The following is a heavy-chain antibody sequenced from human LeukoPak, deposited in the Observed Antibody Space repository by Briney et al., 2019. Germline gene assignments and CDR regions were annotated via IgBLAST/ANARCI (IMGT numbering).Heavy chain of an antibody. CDR2: IIGSGDII. CDR3: ARSARSFDY. CDR1: GFTFSSYE. J-gene: IGHJ4*02. Sequence: PGGSLRLSCSASGFTFSSYEMNWVRQAPGKGLEWISYIIGSGDIIYYADSVKGRFTISRDNAKNSLYLQMNSLRAEDTAVYYCARSARSFDYWGQGTLVTVSS. V-gene: IGHV3-48*03.